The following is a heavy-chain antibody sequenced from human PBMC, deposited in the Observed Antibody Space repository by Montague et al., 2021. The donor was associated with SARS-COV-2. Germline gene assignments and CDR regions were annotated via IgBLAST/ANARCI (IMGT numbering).Heavy chain of an antibody. D-gene: IGHD3-22*01. CDR3: ARHDCGAEYDSGGYHYYYGMDV. CDR1: GGSISSYY. CDR2: FYYTGST. Sequence: SETLSLTCTVSGGSISSYYWSWIRQPPGKGLEWIGYFYYTGSTNYNPSLKSRATMSLDTSKNQFSLKLTSVTAADTAVYYCARHDCGAEYDSGGYHYYYGMDVWGQGTTVTVSS. V-gene: IGHV4-59*08. J-gene: IGHJ6*02.